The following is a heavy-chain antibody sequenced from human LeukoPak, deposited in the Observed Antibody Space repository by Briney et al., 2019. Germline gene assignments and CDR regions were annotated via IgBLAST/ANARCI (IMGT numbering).Heavy chain of an antibody. CDR3: ARGDDILTFDY. V-gene: IGHV3-48*03. CDR2: ISSSGSTI. J-gene: IGHJ4*02. Sequence: GGSLRLSRAASGFTFSSYEMNWVRQAPGKVLEWVSYISSSGSTIYYADSVKGRFTISRDNAKNSLYLQMNSLRAEDTAVYYCARGDDILTFDYWGQGTLVTVSS. CDR1: GFTFSSYE. D-gene: IGHD3-9*01.